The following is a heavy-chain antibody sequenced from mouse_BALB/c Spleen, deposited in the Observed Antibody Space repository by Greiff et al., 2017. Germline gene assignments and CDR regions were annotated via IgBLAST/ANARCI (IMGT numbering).Heavy chain of an antibody. CDR2: INPYNDGT. Sequence: EVQVVESGPELVKPGASVKMSCKASGYTFTSYVMHWVKQKPGQGLEWIGYINPYNDGTKYNEKFKGKATLTSDKSSSTAYMELSSLTSEDSAVYYCARKGNWDYFDYWGQGTTLTVSS. J-gene: IGHJ2*01. D-gene: IGHD4-1*01. CDR1: GYTFTSYV. CDR3: ARKGNWDYFDY. V-gene: IGHV1-14*01.